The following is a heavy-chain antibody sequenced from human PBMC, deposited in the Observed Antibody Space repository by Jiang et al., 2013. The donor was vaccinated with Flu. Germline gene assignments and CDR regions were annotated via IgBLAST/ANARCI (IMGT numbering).Heavy chain of an antibody. J-gene: IGHJ4*02. D-gene: IGHD3-3*01. Sequence: VESGEAWSRPGGSLRLSCAVLWIHLQWYNMNWVRQAPGKGLEWVSSISSSSSYISYAGSVKGRFTISRDNAKNSLYLQMNSLRAEDTAVYYCARGSEWTMGVGDYWGQGTLVTVSS. V-gene: IGHV3-21*01. CDR3: ARGSEWTMGVGDY. CDR2: ISSSSSYI. CDR1: IHLQWYN.